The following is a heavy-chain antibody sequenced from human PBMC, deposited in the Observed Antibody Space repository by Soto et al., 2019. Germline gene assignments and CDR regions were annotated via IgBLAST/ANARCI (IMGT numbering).Heavy chain of an antibody. J-gene: IGHJ4*02. V-gene: IGHV3-7*01. CDR3: ARDSFFGVVILDY. CDR2: IKQDGSEK. CDR1: GFTFSSYW. Sequence: GGSLRLSCAASGFTFSSYWMSWVRQAPGKGLEWVANIKQDGSEKYYVDSVKGRFTISRDNAKNSLYLQMNSLRAEDTAVYYCARDSFFGVVILDYWGQGTLVTVSS. D-gene: IGHD3-3*01.